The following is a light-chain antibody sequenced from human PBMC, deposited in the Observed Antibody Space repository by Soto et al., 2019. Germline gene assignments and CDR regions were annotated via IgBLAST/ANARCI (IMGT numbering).Light chain of an antibody. V-gene: IGKV1-39*01. CDR1: PSISVH. CDR2: AAS. J-gene: IGKJ2*01. CDR3: QQSYITPYP. Sequence: DIQMTPSPSSLSASVGDTVTITCRASPSISVHLNWYQQKPGKVPKLLIYAASNLKSGVPSSFSGGGSETDFALTISSLQPEDFATYYCQQSYITPYPFGQGTKLQIK.